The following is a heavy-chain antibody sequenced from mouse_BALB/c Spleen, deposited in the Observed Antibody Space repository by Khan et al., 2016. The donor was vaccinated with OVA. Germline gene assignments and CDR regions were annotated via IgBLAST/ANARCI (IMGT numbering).Heavy chain of an antibody. CDR2: INPSTGYT. CDR1: GYTFINYW. Sequence: VKLQESGAELAKPGASVKMSCKASGYTFINYWILWVKQRPGQGLEWIGYINPSTGYTEYNQNFKDKATLTADKSSSTAYMQQSSLTSEDSAVYYCARRGLRWDFDYWGQGTTLTVSS. J-gene: IGHJ2*01. D-gene: IGHD1-1*01. CDR3: ARRGLRWDFDY. V-gene: IGHV1-7*01.